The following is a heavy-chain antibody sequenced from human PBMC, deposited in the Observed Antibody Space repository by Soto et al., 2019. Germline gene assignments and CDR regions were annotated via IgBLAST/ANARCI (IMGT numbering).Heavy chain of an antibody. V-gene: IGHV5-51*01. J-gene: IGHJ4*01. D-gene: IGHD6-13*01. Sequence: GESLKISCKGSGYTFTKYWIAWVRQMPGKGLEWMGIIYPGDSDTRYSPSFQGQVTISADKSISTAYLQWSSLKTSDTAIYYCARPRSIAATGSMYFIVYWGRGSLVTVSS. CDR1: GYTFTKYW. CDR3: ARPRSIAATGSMYFIVY. CDR2: IYPGDSDT.